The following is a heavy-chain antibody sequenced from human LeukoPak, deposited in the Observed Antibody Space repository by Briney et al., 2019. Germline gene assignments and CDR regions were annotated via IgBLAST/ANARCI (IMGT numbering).Heavy chain of an antibody. CDR2: IIPIFGTA. J-gene: IGHJ5*01. CDR1: GGTFSSYA. CDR3: ARSSWLNNWFDS. V-gene: IGHV1-69*05. Sequence: ASVKVSCKASGGTFSSYAISWVRQAPGQGLEWMGGIIPIFGTANYAQKFQGRVTITRNTSISTAYMELSSLRSEDTAVYYCARSSWLNNWFDSWGQGTLVTVSS. D-gene: IGHD6-13*01.